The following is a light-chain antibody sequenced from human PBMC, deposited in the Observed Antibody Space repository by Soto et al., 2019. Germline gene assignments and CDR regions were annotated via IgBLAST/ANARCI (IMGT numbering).Light chain of an antibody. V-gene: IGLV1-40*01. CDR3: QAFDNSLMRSL. J-gene: IGLJ2*01. Sequence: QAVVTQPPSVSGAPGQRVTISCTGNSSNIGAGFDVHWYQRLPGTAPKLLIFANTNRPSGVPDRFSASRSGTSASLAIAGLQAEDEADYFCQAFDNSLMRSLFGGGTKLTVL. CDR2: ANT. CDR1: SSNIGAGFD.